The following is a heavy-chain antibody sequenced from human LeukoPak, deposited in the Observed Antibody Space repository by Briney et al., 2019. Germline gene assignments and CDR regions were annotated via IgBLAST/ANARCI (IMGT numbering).Heavy chain of an antibody. D-gene: IGHD6-13*01. CDR3: ARVVAAEYFDY. V-gene: IGHV4-4*02. CDR2: INHSGST. Sequence: SETLSLTCAVSGGSISSGNWWNWVRQPPGKGLEWIGEINHSGSTNYKPSLKSRVTVSIDKSKNQFSLKLSSVTAADTAVYYCARVVAAEYFDYWGQGTLVTVSS. J-gene: IGHJ4*02. CDR1: GGSISSGNW.